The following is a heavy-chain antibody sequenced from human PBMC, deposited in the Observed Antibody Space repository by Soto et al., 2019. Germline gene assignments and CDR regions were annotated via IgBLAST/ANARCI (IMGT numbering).Heavy chain of an antibody. D-gene: IGHD5-12*01. J-gene: IGHJ4*02. CDR2: IYYSGST. V-gene: IGHV4-31*02. CDR3: TTDKNGYTPRDPEY. CDR1: GGSISSGGYY. Sequence: SETLSLTCAVSGGSISSGGYYWSWIRQHPGKGLEWIGYIYYSGSTYYNPSLKSRVTISVDTSKNQFSLKLSSVTAADTAVYYCTTDKNGYTPRDPEYWGQGTLVTVSS.